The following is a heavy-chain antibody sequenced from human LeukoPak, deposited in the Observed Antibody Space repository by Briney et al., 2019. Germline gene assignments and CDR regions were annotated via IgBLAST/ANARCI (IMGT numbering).Heavy chain of an antibody. CDR2: INHSEST. V-gene: IGHV4-34*01. J-gene: IGHJ5*02. CDR1: GGSFSAYY. Sequence: SETLSLTCAVYGGSFSAYYWSWIRQPPGKGLEWIGEINHSESTNYNPSLKSRVTISIDTSKNQFSLETSSVTAADTAVYYCARGRGARSSRWYNWFDPWGQGTLVTVSS. D-gene: IGHD6-13*01. CDR3: ARGRGARSSRWYNWFDP.